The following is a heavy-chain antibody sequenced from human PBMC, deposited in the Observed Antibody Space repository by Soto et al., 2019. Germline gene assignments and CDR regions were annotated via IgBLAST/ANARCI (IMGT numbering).Heavy chain of an antibody. V-gene: IGHV4-34*01. CDR3: ARGPDRAKVGY. D-gene: IGHD5-18*01. Sequence: SETLSLTCAVYGGSFSGSYWNWIRQPPGKGLEWIGEINHSGSTRYNPSLKSRVTISVDTSKNQFSLKLSSVTAADTAVYYCARGPDRAKVGYWGQGTLVTASS. J-gene: IGHJ4*02. CDR1: GGSFSGSY. CDR2: INHSGST.